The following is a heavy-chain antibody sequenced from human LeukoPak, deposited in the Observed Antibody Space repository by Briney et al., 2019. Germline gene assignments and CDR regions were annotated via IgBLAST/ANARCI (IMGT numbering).Heavy chain of an antibody. V-gene: IGHV1-18*01. CDR1: GYTFTSYG. J-gene: IGHJ3*02. Sequence: EASVKVSCKASGYTFTSYGISWVRQAPGQGLEWMGWISAYNGNTNYAQKLQGRVTMTTDTSTSTAYMELRSLRSDDTAVYYCARDRGGILTGYPDAFDIWGQGTMVTVSS. D-gene: IGHD3-9*01. CDR2: ISAYNGNT. CDR3: ARDRGGILTGYPDAFDI.